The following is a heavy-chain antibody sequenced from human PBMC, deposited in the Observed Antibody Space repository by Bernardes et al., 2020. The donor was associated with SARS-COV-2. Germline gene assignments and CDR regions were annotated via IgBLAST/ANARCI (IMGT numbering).Heavy chain of an antibody. D-gene: IGHD3-3*02. CDR3: AKSGGDRMFGPGV. J-gene: IGHJ6*02. Sequence: SLKVSGYTFTHYWIGWVRPIPGKGLEWMGIIYPGDSDTRYSPSFQGQVTIPVDKSITTAFLQWSSLKASDTAMYYCAKSGGDRMFGPGVWGQGTRVTVSS. V-gene: IGHV5-51*01. CDR1: GYTFTHYW. CDR2: IYPGDSDT.